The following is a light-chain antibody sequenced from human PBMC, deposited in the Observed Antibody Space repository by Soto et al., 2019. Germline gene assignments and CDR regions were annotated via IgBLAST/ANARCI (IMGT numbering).Light chain of an antibody. Sequence: QSVLTQPPSVSGAPGQRVTISCTGSTSNIGAGYDVHWYQHLPGTAPKLLIYGNTNRPSGVPDRFSGSKSGTSASLAITGLQAEDEADYYCQSYDSSLSVYVFGTGTKATVL. J-gene: IGLJ1*01. V-gene: IGLV1-40*01. CDR2: GNT. CDR3: QSYDSSLSVYV. CDR1: TSNIGAGYD.